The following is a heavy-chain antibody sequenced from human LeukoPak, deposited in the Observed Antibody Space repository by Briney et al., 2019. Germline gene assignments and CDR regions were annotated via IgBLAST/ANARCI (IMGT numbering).Heavy chain of an antibody. CDR3: ARDRNWGFDY. Sequence: GGSLRLSCAASGLNFRTYVMSWVRQAPGKGLEWVSGVSGSGATTYYADSVKGRFTISRDNSKNTLYLQMNSLRDEDTAVYYCARDRNWGFDYWGQGTLLTVSS. J-gene: IGHJ4*02. V-gene: IGHV3-23*01. D-gene: IGHD7-27*01. CDR2: VSGSGATT. CDR1: GLNFRTYV.